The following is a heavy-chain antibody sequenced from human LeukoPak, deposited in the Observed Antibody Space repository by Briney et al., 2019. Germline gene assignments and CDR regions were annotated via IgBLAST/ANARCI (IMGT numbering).Heavy chain of an antibody. CDR3: AKDAQPRSRWFDP. Sequence: GGSLRLSWAASGFIFKNYWMIWVRQAPGKGLEWXXNIKQDGSEKYYVDSAKGRFTISRDNAKNSLYLQMNTLRAEDTAMYYCAKDAQPRSRWFDPWGQGTLVTVSS. CDR2: IKQDGSEK. D-gene: IGHD3-16*01. V-gene: IGHV3-7*03. J-gene: IGHJ5*02. CDR1: GFIFKNYW.